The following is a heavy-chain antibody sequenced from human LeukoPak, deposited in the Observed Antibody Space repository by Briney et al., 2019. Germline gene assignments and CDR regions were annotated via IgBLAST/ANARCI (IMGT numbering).Heavy chain of an antibody. CDR1: GFTFSSYS. V-gene: IGHV3-21*01. CDR2: ISSSSSYI. Sequence: GGSLRLSCAASGFTFSSYSMNWVRQAPGKGLEWVSSISSSSSYIYYADSVKGRFTISRDNAKKSLYMQMNSLRAEDTAVYYCARDLIAAAGTIDYWGQGTLVTVSS. CDR3: ARDLIAAAGTIDY. D-gene: IGHD6-13*01. J-gene: IGHJ4*02.